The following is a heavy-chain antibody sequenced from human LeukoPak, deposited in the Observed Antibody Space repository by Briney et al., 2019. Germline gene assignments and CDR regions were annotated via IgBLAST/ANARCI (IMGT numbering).Heavy chain of an antibody. Sequence: SETLSLTCTASGGSISSSSYYWGWIRQPPGKGLEWIGTIFYNDATQYNPSLKSRVTISLDTSKNQLSLKLSSVTAADTAVYYCARGVVAAAGRTFDFWGQGTLVTVSS. D-gene: IGHD6-13*01. CDR2: IFYNDAT. CDR1: GGSISSSSYY. V-gene: IGHV4-39*07. J-gene: IGHJ4*02. CDR3: ARGVVAAAGRTFDF.